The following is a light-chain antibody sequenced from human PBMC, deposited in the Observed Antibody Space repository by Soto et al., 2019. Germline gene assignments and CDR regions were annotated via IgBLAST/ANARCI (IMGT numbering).Light chain of an antibody. Sequence: EIVMTQSPATLSVSPGERATLSCRASQSVSSNLAWYQQKPGQAPRLLIYGASTRATGIPARFSGSGSGTKFIFTISSLQSEDFAVYYCQQYNNWPLTFGGGTKV. CDR3: QQYNNWPLT. CDR1: QSVSSN. J-gene: IGKJ4*01. CDR2: GAS. V-gene: IGKV3-15*01.